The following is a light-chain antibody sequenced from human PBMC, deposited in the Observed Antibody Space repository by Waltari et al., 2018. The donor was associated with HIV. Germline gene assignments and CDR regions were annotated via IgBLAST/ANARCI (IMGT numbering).Light chain of an antibody. V-gene: IGLV2-14*01. J-gene: IGLJ2*01. CDR1: RTDADLSNY. Sequence: QSALTQPASMSASPGQSITISCTGSRTDADLSNYVSWCQHYPGKAPKLILDEVKNRPSGVSSRFSGSKSGNTASLTISGLQPEDEAHYYCSSYTSSSTLDVIFGGGTKLTVL. CDR3: SSYTSSSTLDVI. CDR2: EVK.